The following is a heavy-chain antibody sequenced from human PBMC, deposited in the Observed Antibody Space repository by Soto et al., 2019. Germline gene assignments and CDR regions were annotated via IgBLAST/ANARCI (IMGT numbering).Heavy chain of an antibody. V-gene: IGHV1-46*01. CDR3: VRDRDLYRDMFHADL. CDR1: GYTLTDLS. CDR2: ISPSGGPT. J-gene: IGHJ4*01. D-gene: IGHD3-10*02. Sequence: GASVKVSCKVSGYTLTDLSMHWVRQAPGQGLEWMGIISPSGGPTTYAQKFQGRFTISADIAENPVILQMNSLRDEDPAVYFCVRDRDLYRDMFHADLWGQGTLVTSPQ.